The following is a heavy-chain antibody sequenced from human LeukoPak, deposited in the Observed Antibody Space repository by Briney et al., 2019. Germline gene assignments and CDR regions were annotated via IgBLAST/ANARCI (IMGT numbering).Heavy chain of an antibody. CDR2: INHSGST. D-gene: IGHD6-19*01. V-gene: IGHV4-34*01. J-gene: IGHJ4*02. CDR1: GGSFSGYY. CDR3: ASVGWNFDY. Sequence: KTSETLSLTCAVYGGSFSGYYWSWIRQPPGKGLEWIGEINHSGSTNYNPSLKSRVTISVDTSKNQFSLKLSSVTAADTAVYYCASVGWNFDYWGQGTLVTVSS.